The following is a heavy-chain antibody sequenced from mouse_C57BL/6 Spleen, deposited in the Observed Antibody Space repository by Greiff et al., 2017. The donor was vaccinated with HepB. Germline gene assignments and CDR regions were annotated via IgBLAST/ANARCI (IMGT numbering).Heavy chain of an antibody. J-gene: IGHJ4*01. D-gene: IGHD2-2*01. V-gene: IGHV1-50*01. CDR3: AAYGYDGGYYYAMDY. CDR1: GYTFTSYW. Sequence: VQLQQPGAELVKPGASVKLSCKASGYTFTSYWMQWVKQRPGQGLEWIGEIDPSDSYTNYNQKFKGKATLTVDTSSSTAYMQLSSLTSEDSAVYYCAAYGYDGGYYYAMDYWGQGTSVTVSS. CDR2: IDPSDSYT.